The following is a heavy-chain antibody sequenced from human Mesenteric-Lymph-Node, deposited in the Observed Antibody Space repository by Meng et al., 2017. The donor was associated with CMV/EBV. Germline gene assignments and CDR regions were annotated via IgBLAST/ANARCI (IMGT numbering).Heavy chain of an antibody. CDR3: ARVIFGSWPTPTSDY. J-gene: IGHJ4*02. V-gene: IGHV7-4-1*02. D-gene: IGHD3-3*01. Sequence: SGYTCTSYAMNWVRQAPGQGLEWMGWINTNTGNPTYAQGFPGRFVFSLDTSVSTAYLQISSLKAEDTAVYYCARVIFGSWPTPTSDYWGQGTLVTVSS. CDR2: INTNTGNP. CDR1: GYTCTSYA.